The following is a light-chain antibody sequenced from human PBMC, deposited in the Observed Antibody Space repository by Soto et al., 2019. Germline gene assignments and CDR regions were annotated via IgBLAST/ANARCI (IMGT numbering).Light chain of an antibody. CDR3: MQYVRSPWT. V-gene: IGKV3-20*01. J-gene: IGKJ1*01. Sequence: EIVLSQSPGTLSLSPGERAPLSCRASQGRGTNLAWYQQKPGQAPRLFIYVASSRATGIPDRFSGSGSGTDFTLTISRLEAEDFAVYYCMQYVRSPWTFGEGTKVDIK. CDR2: VAS. CDR1: QGRGTN.